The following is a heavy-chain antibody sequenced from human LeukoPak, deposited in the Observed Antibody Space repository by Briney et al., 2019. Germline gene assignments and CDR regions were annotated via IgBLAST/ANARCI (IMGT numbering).Heavy chain of an antibody. CDR1: GYTLASYG. D-gene: IGHD2-2*01. Sequence: ASAKVSCKPSGYTLASYGTSWVRQAPEQGVEWMGWISAYNGNTNYAQKLQGRVTMTTDTSTSTAYMELRSLRSDDTAVYYCARGSTSRSGVDYWGQGTLVTVSS. CDR2: ISAYNGNT. J-gene: IGHJ4*02. CDR3: ARGSTSRSGVDY. V-gene: IGHV1-18*01.